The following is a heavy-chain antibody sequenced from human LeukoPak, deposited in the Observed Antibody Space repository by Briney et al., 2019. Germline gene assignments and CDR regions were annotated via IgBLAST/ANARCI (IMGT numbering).Heavy chain of an antibody. CDR3: TSRARDSGNYPGDFDY. CDR1: GYTFTDYS. Sequence: ASVKVSCKASGYTFTDYSMHWVRQAPGQGLEWMGWINPNSGGTIYAQKFQGRVTMTGDTSISTAYLELSSLRSDDTAVYYCTSRARDSGNYPGDFDYWGQGTLVTVSS. CDR2: INPNSGGT. J-gene: IGHJ4*02. D-gene: IGHD3-10*01. V-gene: IGHV1-2*02.